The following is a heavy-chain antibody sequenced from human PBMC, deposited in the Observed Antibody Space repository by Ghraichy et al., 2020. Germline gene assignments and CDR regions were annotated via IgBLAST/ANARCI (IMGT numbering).Heavy chain of an antibody. CDR3: AREGRYYDSSGYLDY. D-gene: IGHD3-22*01. V-gene: IGHV3-11*01. Sequence: GESLNISCAASGFTFSDYYMSWIRQAPGKGLEWVSYISSSGSTIYYADSVKGRFTISRDNAKNSLYLQMNSLRAEDTAVYYCAREGRYYDSSGYLDYWGQGTLVTVSS. J-gene: IGHJ4*02. CDR2: ISSSGSTI. CDR1: GFTFSDYY.